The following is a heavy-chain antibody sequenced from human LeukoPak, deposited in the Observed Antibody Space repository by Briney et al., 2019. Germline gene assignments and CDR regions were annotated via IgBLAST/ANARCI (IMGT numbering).Heavy chain of an antibody. CDR1: GFSFTTYS. CDR2: INAADSST. D-gene: IGHD3-16*01. J-gene: IGHJ4*02. V-gene: IGHV5-51*01. CDR3: ARHSCYDS. Sequence: GESLKISFKGSGFSFTTYSFAWVRQVPGKGLEWMGVINAADSSTRYTPSFQGQVTISVDKSISTTYLQWSSLKASDSAIYYCARHSCYDSWGQGTLVTVSS.